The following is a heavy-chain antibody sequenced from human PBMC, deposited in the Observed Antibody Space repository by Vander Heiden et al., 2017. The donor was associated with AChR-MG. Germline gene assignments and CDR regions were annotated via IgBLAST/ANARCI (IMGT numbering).Heavy chain of an antibody. Sequence: QVQLVQSGAEVKKPGASVKVSCKASGYTFTSYDINWVRQATGQGLEWMGWMNPNSGNTGYAQKFQGRVTMTRNTSISTAYMELSSLRSEDTAVYYCARDRDSWYLGDYYYYGMDVWGQGTTVTVSS. D-gene: IGHD6-13*01. V-gene: IGHV1-8*01. CDR2: MNPNSGNT. CDR1: GYTFTSYD. J-gene: IGHJ6*02. CDR3: ARDRDSWYLGDYYYYGMDV.